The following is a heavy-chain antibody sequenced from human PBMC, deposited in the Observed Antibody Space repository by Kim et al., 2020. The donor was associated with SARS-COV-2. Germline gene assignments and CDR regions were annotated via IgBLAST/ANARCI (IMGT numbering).Heavy chain of an antibody. CDR2: ISYDGSNK. V-gene: IGHV3-30*04. Sequence: GGSLRLSCAASGFTFSSYAMHWVRQAPGKGLEWVAVISYDGSNKYYADSVKGRFTISRDNSKNTLYLQMNSLRAEDTAVYYCAREGQRDYYYGMDVWGQGTTVTVSS. CDR3: AREGQRDYYYGMDV. CDR1: GFTFSSYA. J-gene: IGHJ6*02.